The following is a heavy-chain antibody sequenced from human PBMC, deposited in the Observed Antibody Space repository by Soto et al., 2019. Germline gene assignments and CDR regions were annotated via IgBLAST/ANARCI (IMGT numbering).Heavy chain of an antibody. CDR1: GYTFSNYG. CDR3: ARGGSSWSAEYYQH. CDR2: ISGYNGKT. D-gene: IGHD6-13*01. Sequence: AASVKGSCKASGYTFSNYGVTWVRQAPGQGPEWMGWISGYNGKTKYAQKFQGRVTMTTDTSTSTAYMEVRSLRSDDTAVYYCARGGSSWSAEYYQHWGKGTLVTVPS. V-gene: IGHV1-18*04. J-gene: IGHJ1*01.